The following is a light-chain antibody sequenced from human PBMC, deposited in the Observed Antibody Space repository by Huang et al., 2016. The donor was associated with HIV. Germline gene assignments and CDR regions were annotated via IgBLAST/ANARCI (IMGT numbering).Light chain of an antibody. J-gene: IGKJ2*01. CDR1: QNIDTY. V-gene: IGKV1-39*01. Sequence: DIEMTQSQSSLSASVGDRVTISCRAGQNIDTYFNLVQQKPGEAPKILIYGASNLPHGVPLRCRCAGSCTYFTLTITSLQPEDFATYFCQHTFAAPPQDTFGQGTKVEI. CDR3: QHTFAAPPQDT. CDR2: GAS.